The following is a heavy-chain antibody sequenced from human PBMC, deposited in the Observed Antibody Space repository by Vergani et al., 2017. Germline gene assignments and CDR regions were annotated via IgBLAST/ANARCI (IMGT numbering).Heavy chain of an antibody. V-gene: IGHV3-30*03. D-gene: IGHD1-1*01. CDR2: ISYDGTQK. CDR1: GFTSSYYG. CDR3: ATKSCGTPGCQIEYFRE. J-gene: IGHJ1*01. Sequence: QVHLVESGGGVVQPGRSLRLSCVVSGFTSSYYGMHWVRQAPGKGLEWVAVISYDGTQKYYADSVKGRFTISRDNSKSTLYLQMNSLRTEDTAVYYSATKSCGTPGCQIEYFREWGQGTLVTVSS.